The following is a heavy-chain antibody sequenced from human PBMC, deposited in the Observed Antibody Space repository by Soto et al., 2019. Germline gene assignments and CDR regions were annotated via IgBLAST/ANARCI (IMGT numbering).Heavy chain of an antibody. V-gene: IGHV3-66*01. J-gene: IGHJ3*02. CDR1: EFTVSGNY. CDR2: IYSGGST. D-gene: IGHD2-15*01. CDR3: ASNGYCSGPRCSSYDAFHI. Sequence: GGSLRLSCGASEFTVSGNYMTWVRQAPGKGLDWVSVIYSGGSTYYADSVKGRFTISRDNSKNMLYLQVNSLRADDTAVYCCASNGYCSGPRCSSYDAFHIWGQGTMVTVS.